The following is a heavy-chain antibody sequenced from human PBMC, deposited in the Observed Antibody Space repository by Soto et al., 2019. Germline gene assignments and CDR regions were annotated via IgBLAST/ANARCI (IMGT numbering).Heavy chain of an antibody. Sequence: GGSLRLSCAASGFTFSSYSMNWVRQAPGKGLEWVSSISSSSSYIYYADSVKGRFTISRDNAKNSLYLQMNSLRAEDTAVYYCARGQDGYNLGGKVDAFDIWGQGTMVTVSS. V-gene: IGHV3-21*01. CDR1: GFTFSSYS. CDR3: ARGQDGYNLGGKVDAFDI. CDR2: ISSSSSYI. D-gene: IGHD5-12*01. J-gene: IGHJ3*02.